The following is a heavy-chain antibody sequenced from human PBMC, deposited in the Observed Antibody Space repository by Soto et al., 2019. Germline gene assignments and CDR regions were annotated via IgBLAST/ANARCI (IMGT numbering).Heavy chain of an antibody. J-gene: IGHJ6*02. CDR1: GFTFGSYW. Sequence: EVQLVESGGGLVQPGGSLRVSCAASGFTFGSYWMNWVRQAPGKGLVWFSRIDSDGSSTTYEDSVKGQFTTSRDNAKNTLYLQMSSLRVEDTAVYYCARGRPYGMDVWGQGTTVTVYS. V-gene: IGHV3-74*01. CDR2: IDSDGSST. CDR3: ARGRPYGMDV.